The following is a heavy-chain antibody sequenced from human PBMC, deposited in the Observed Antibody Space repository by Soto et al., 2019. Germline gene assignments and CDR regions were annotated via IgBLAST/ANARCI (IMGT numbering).Heavy chain of an antibody. D-gene: IGHD6-19*01. V-gene: IGHV6-1*01. CDR2: AYYRSKWYN. CDR3: ALSSGWDNWFDP. CDR1: GDSVSSNSAA. Sequence: PSQTLSLTCAISGDSVSSNSAAWNLIRQSPSRGLEWLGRAYYRSKWYNDYAVSMKSRITINPDTSKNQFSLQLNSVTPEDTAVYYCALSSGWDNWFDPWGQGTLVTVSS. J-gene: IGHJ5*02.